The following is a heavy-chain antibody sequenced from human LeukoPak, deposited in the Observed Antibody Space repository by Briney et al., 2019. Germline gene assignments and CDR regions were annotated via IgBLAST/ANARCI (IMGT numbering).Heavy chain of an antibody. D-gene: IGHD6-6*01. CDR3: ARDGSIELVLGY. J-gene: IGHJ4*02. V-gene: IGHV3-30-3*01. CDR2: ISYDGSNK. Sequence: GGSLSLSLAPVGSTFIIFLMPWFRQAPGKGREWLAVISYDGSNKYYANSVKGRFTISRDNSKNTLYLQMNSLRAEDTAVYYCARDGSIELVLGYWGQGTLVTVSS. CDR1: GSTFIIFL.